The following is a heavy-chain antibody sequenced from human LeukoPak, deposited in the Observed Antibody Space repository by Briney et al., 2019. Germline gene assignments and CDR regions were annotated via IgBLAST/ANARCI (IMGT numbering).Heavy chain of an antibody. J-gene: IGHJ5*02. Sequence: GASVKVSCKASGYTFTSYGISWVRQAPGQGLEWIGWISAYNGNTNYAQKLQGRVTMTTDTSTSTAYMELRSLRSDDTAVYYCAREGYCSGGSCYSDGWFDPWGQGTLVTVSS. V-gene: IGHV1-18*01. D-gene: IGHD2-15*01. CDR1: GYTFTSYG. CDR3: AREGYCSGGSCYSDGWFDP. CDR2: ISAYNGNT.